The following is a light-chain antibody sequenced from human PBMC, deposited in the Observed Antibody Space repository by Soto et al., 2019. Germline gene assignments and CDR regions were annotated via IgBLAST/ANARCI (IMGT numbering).Light chain of an antibody. CDR3: QQYGSSIT. CDR2: GAS. V-gene: IGKV3-20*01. Sequence: EIVLTQSPGNLSLSPGERATLSCRASQSVSSSYLAWYQQKPGQAPRLLIYGASSRATGIPDRFSGSGSGTDFTLTISRLEPEDFAAYYCQQYGSSITFGQGTRLEIK. CDR1: QSVSSSY. J-gene: IGKJ5*01.